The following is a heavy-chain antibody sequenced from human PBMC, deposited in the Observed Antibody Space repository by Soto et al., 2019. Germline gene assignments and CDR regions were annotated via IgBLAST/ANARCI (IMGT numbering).Heavy chain of an antibody. J-gene: IGHJ4*02. D-gene: IGHD5-12*01. CDR3: VTSAGEQWMFDY. Sequence: EVPLSESGGGLVQPGGSLTLSCAASGFTFNSYAMSWVRQAPGTGLHWVSALSHSATNIFYADSVRGRFTISRDNSKNTLSLQMNSLRAEDTAIYYCVTSAGEQWMFDYWGQGILVTVSS. CDR2: LSHSATNI. CDR1: GFTFNSYA. V-gene: IGHV3-23*01.